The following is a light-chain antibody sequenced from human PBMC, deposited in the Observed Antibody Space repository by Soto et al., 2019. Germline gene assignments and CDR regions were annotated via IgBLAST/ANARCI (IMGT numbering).Light chain of an antibody. CDR3: QQSYSTPPT. CDR2: AAS. Sequence: DIQMTQSPSSLYASVGDRVTITCRASQSIRSYLNWYQQKPGKAPKLLIYAASSLQSGVPSMFSRSGSGTDFTLTISSLQPEDFATYYCQQSYSTPPTFGGGAKVEIK. V-gene: IGKV1-39*01. CDR1: QSIRSY. J-gene: IGKJ4*01.